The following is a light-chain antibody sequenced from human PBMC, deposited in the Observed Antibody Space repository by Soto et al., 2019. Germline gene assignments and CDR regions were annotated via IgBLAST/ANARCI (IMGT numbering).Light chain of an antibody. CDR3: QKYNSAPHT. Sequence: DIQMTQSPSSLSASVGHRVTITCRASQGISNYLAWYQQKQGKVPKLLISAASTLQSGVPSLFSGSGSGTDFTLTISSLEPEDVATYYCQKYNSAPHTFGQGTKLEIK. CDR2: AAS. CDR1: QGISNY. V-gene: IGKV1-27*01. J-gene: IGKJ2*01.